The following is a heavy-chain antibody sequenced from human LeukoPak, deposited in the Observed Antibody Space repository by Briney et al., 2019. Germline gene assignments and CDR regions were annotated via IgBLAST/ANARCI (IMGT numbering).Heavy chain of an antibody. V-gene: IGHV3-23*01. D-gene: IGHD2-8*02. Sequence: SGGSLRLSCAASGFTFSSYAMSWVRQAPGKGLEWVSAISGSGGSTYYADSVKGRFTISRDNSKNTLYLQMNSLRAEDTAVYYCAKNGDRGAYCTGGTRCPYFYYYMDVWGKGTTVTISS. CDR2: ISGSGGST. J-gene: IGHJ6*03. CDR1: GFTFSSYA. CDR3: AKNGDRGAYCTGGTRCPYFYYYMDV.